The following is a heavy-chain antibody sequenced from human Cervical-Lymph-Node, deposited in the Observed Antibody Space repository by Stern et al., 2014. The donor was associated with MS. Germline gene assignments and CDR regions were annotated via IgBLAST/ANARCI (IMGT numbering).Heavy chain of an antibody. CDR2: VTPPFGTA. Sequence: VQLVESGAEIKKAGSSVKVSCKASGGTFNNIPISWVRQAPGQGLEWMGGVTPPFGTANYRNTLQGRVTITADKLTSTVYMELSGLTFDDTAIYYCAASVGTRPTYFYYYGMDVWGQGTAVAVSS. J-gene: IGHJ6*02. D-gene: IGHD3-9*01. CDR3: AASVGTRPTYFYYYGMDV. V-gene: IGHV1-69*06. CDR1: GGTFNNIP.